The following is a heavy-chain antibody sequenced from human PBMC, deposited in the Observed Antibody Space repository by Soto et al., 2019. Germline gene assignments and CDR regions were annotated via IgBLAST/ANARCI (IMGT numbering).Heavy chain of an antibody. Sequence: QVQLVQSGAEVKKPGSSVKVSCKASGGTFSSYAISWVRQAPGQGLEWMGGNIPIFGTANYAQKFQGRVTITADESTSTAYMELSSLRSEDTAVYYCASCDYYDSSGYYHYYYGMDVWGQGTTVTVSS. J-gene: IGHJ6*02. CDR2: NIPIFGTA. CDR1: GGTFSSYA. D-gene: IGHD3-22*01. V-gene: IGHV1-69*01. CDR3: ASCDYYDSSGYYHYYYGMDV.